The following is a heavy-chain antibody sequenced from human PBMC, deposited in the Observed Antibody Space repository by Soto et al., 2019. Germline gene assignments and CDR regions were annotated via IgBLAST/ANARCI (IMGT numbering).Heavy chain of an antibody. V-gene: IGHV3-23*01. D-gene: IGHD6-13*01. CDR2: ISGSAEIT. Sequence: GGSLRLSCAASGFTFSTYAMSWVRQAPGKGLEWVSAISGSAEITYYADSVKGRFTISRDNSKNTLYLQMNSLRAEDTAVYYCAKDRSSSRYGDSWGQGTLVTVSS. CDR3: AKDRSSSRYGDS. CDR1: GFTFSTYA. J-gene: IGHJ4*02.